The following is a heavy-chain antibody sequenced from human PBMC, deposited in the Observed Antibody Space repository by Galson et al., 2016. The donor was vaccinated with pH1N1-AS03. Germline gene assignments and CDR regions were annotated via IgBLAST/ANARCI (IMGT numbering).Heavy chain of an antibody. CDR3: ARQVRDGYNDYFDY. Sequence: QSGAEVKKPGESLKISCKTSGYIFTSYWVAWVRHVPGKGLGWMGIIYPGDSDTRYSPSFQGQVTISADRSINTAYLQWSSLMASDTAIYYCARQVRDGYNDYFDYWGQGILVTVSS. V-gene: IGHV5-51*01. CDR2: IYPGDSDT. J-gene: IGHJ4*02. D-gene: IGHD5-24*01. CDR1: GYIFTSYW.